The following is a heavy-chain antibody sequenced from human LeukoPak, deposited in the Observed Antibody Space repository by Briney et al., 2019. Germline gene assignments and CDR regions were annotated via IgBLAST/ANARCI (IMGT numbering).Heavy chain of an antibody. J-gene: IGHJ4*02. Sequence: GGSLRLSCAASGFSFSNFAMHWVRQAPGKGLECVAVISYDGSNKYYADSLRGRFTISRDNSKNTLFLQMNSLRAEDPAVYYCVGGYCSTTACSPLDYWGQGTLVTVSS. CDR2: ISYDGSNK. CDR3: VGGYCSTTACSPLDY. V-gene: IGHV3-30*03. D-gene: IGHD2-2*01. CDR1: GFSFSNFA.